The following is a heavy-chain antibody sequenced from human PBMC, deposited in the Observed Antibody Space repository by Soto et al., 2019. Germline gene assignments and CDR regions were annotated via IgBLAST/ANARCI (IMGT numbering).Heavy chain of an antibody. Sequence: QVQLVQAGAEVKMPGASVKVSCKASGYTFTSYYMHWVRQAPGQGLEWMGIINPSGGSTSYAQKFQGRVTMTRDTLTSTVYMELSSLRSEDTAVYYCARDVGRHNFLHYYGIDVWGQGTTVTVSS. CDR3: ARDVGRHNFLHYYGIDV. J-gene: IGHJ6*02. D-gene: IGHD1-26*01. CDR2: INPSGGST. V-gene: IGHV1-46*01. CDR1: GYTFTSYY.